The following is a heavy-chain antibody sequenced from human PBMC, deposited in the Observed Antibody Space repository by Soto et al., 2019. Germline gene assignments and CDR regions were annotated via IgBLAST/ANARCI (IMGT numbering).Heavy chain of an antibody. Sequence: QVQLVQSGAEVKRPGSSVKVSCKASGDTFNFYSINWVRQAPGLGLEWMGRVNPIVSMSNYAQRFQGRVTMTADKSTGQAYMELSGLRSEDTAIYYCATSYGSGYRAFDYGGQGALVTVSS. CDR2: VNPIVSMS. CDR1: GDTFNFYS. D-gene: IGHD3-10*01. V-gene: IGHV1-69*04. J-gene: IGHJ4*02. CDR3: ATSYGSGYRAFDY.